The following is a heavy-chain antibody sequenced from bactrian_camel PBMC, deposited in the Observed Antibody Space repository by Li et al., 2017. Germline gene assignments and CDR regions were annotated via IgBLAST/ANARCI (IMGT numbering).Heavy chain of an antibody. V-gene: IGHV3S42*01. CDR1: GVTFSNYA. CDR3: AKASTRGGSWPDFGY. Sequence: VQLVESGGGLVQPGGSLRLSCAVSGVTFSNYAMSWVRQAPGKALEWVASIFTGDGSTNSADSAKGRFAVSRDNTKNMLYLQVNSLKSEDTALYYCAKASTRGGSWPDFGYWGQGTQVTVS. D-gene: IGHD6*01. J-gene: IGHJ6*01. CDR2: IFTGDGST.